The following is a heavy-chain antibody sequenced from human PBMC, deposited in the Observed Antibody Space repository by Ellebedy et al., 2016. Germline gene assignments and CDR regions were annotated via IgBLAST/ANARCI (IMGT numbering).Heavy chain of an antibody. V-gene: IGHV3-7*03. CDR3: ARASGWYRDYYYYYGMDV. CDR2: IKQDGSEK. J-gene: IGHJ6*02. CDR1: GFTFSSYW. Sequence: GESLKISXAASGFTFSSYWMSWVRQAPGKGLEWVANIKQDGSEKYYVDSVKGRFTISRDNAKNSLYLQMNSLRAEDTAVYYCARASGWYRDYYYYYGMDVWGQGTTVTVSS. D-gene: IGHD6-19*01.